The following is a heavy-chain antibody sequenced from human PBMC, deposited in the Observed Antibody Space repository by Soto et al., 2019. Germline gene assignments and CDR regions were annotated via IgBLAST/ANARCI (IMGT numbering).Heavy chain of an antibody. J-gene: IGHJ6*02. CDR2: IKQDGSEK. CDR1: GFTFSSYW. V-gene: IGHV3-7*01. CDR3: ASLPQSAGMGYYYGMDV. Sequence: EVQLVESGGGLVQPGGSLRLSCAASGFTFSSYWMSWVRQAPGKGLEWVANIKQDGSEKYYVDSVKGRFTISRDNAKNSLYLQMNSLRAEDTAVYYCASLPQSAGMGYYYGMDVWGQGTTVTVSS. D-gene: IGHD1-1*01.